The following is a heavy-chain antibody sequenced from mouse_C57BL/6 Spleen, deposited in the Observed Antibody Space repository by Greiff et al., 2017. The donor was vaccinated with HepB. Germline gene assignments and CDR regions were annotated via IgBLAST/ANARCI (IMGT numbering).Heavy chain of an antibody. CDR2: IDPEDGET. V-gene: IGHV14-2*01. Sequence: VQLQQSGAELVKPGASVKLSCTASGFNIKDYYMHWVKQRTEQGLEWIGRIDPEDGETKYAPKFQGKATITADTSSNTAYLQLSSLTSEDTAVYYCARRAYYSNYVGFAYWGQGTLVTVSA. CDR3: ARRAYYSNYVGFAY. D-gene: IGHD2-5*01. J-gene: IGHJ3*01. CDR1: GFNIKDYY.